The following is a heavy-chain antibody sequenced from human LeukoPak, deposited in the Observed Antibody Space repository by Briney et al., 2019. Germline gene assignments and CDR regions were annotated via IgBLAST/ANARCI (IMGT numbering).Heavy chain of an antibody. CDR1: GGSISSSSYY. D-gene: IGHD6-13*01. Sequence: SETLSLTCTVSGGSISSSSYYWGGVRQPPGKGLEWIGTIYYSGSTYYNPSLKSRVTISLDTSKNQFSLKLSSVTAADTAVYHCARPSPGTVDYWGQGTLVTASS. J-gene: IGHJ4*02. CDR2: IYYSGST. CDR3: ARPSPGTVDY. V-gene: IGHV4-39*01.